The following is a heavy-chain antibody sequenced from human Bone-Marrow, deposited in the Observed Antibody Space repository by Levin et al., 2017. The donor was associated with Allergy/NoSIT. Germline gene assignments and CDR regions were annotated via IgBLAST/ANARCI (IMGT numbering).Heavy chain of an antibody. Sequence: GGSLRLSCAASGFIFSTFALHWVRQSPGKGLEWVAAISDDGDTKSYADSVKGRFTISRDNSKNTVFLQLNSLRREDTAVYYCARAYTTSHPFDYWGQGTLVTVSA. J-gene: IGHJ4*02. CDR3: ARAYTTSHPFDY. CDR2: ISDDGDTK. CDR1: GFIFSTFA. D-gene: IGHD1-26*01. V-gene: IGHV3-30-3*01.